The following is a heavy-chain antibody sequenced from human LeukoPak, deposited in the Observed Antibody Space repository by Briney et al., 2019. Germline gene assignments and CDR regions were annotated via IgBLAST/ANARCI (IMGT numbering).Heavy chain of an antibody. CDR2: ISWNSGSI. V-gene: IGHV3-9*01. CDR3: AKGGQQLVGALDY. CDR1: GFTFDDYA. J-gene: IGHJ4*02. D-gene: IGHD6-13*01. Sequence: GGSLRLSCAASGFTFDDYAMHWVRQAPGKGLEWVSGISWNSGSIGYADSVKGRFTISRDNAKNSLYLQMNSLRAEDTALYYCAKGGQQLVGALDYWGQGTLVTVSS.